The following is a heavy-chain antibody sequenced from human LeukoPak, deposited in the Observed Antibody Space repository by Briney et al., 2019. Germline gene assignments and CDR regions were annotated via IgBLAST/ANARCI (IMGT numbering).Heavy chain of an antibody. CDR2: IKSKTDGGTT. CDR1: GFTFSDAW. V-gene: IGHV3-15*01. CDR3: AKPEVDIVATPYYYFDY. D-gene: IGHD5-12*01. Sequence: GGSLRLSCAASGFTFSDAWMSWVRQAPGKGLEWVGRIKSKTDGGTTDYAAPVKGRFTISREDSKNTLYLQMNSLRAEDTAVYYCAKPEVDIVATPYYYFDYWGQRTLVTVSS. J-gene: IGHJ4*02.